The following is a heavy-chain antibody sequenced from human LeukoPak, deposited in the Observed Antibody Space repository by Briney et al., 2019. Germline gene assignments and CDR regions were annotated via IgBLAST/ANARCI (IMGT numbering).Heavy chain of an antibody. Sequence: ASVKVSCKASGYTFTGNYMHCVRQAPGQGLEWMGWINPNSGGTNYAQKFQGRVTMTRDTSISTAYMELSRLRSDDTAVYYCARDGVVVPAEGMAVWGQGTTVTFSS. CDR1: GYTFTGNY. D-gene: IGHD2-2*01. V-gene: IGHV1-2*02. CDR2: INPNSGGT. J-gene: IGHJ6*02. CDR3: ARDGVVVPAEGMAV.